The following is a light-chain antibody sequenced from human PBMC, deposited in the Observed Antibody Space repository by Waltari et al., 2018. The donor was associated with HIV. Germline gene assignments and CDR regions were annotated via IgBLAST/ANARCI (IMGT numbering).Light chain of an antibody. J-gene: IGKJ1*01. CDR3: QQRSNWPPTWT. Sequence: EIVLTQSPATLSLSPGERATLSYRASQSVRSYLAWYQQKPGQAPRLLIYDASNRATGIPARFSGSGSGTDFTLTISSLEPEDFAVYYCQQRSNWPPTWTFGQGTKVEIK. CDR1: QSVRSY. V-gene: IGKV3-11*01. CDR2: DAS.